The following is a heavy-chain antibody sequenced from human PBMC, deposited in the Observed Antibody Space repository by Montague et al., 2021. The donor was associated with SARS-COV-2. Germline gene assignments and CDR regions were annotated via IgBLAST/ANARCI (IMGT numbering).Heavy chain of an antibody. Sequence: SETLSLTCTVSGGSISSYYWSWIRKPPGRGLRSIGYSSYCWSTNNNPSLKSRVTISVDTSKNHFTLRLSPVTAADTAVYYCANFRRTQLLFGTLYYGMDVWGQGTTVTVSS. V-gene: IGHV4-59*01. CDR2: SSYCWST. D-gene: IGHD2-2*01. CDR3: ANFRRTQLLFGTLYYGMDV. CDR1: GGSISSYY. J-gene: IGHJ6*02.